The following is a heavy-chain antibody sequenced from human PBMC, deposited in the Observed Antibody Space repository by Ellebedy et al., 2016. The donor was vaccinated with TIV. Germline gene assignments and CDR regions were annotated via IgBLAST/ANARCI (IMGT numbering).Heavy chain of an antibody. CDR3: AKSRASWNLAIDYFAMDV. J-gene: IGHJ6*02. V-gene: IGHV3-23*01. Sequence: GESLKISXAASGFTFNSYAMSWVRQAPGKGLEWVSDISGSGGSTEYADSVKGRFTTSRDNAKNTLYLQMNSLRAEDSAVYYCAKSRASWNLAIDYFAMDVWGPGTSVTVSS. D-gene: IGHD1-7*01. CDR2: ISGSGGST. CDR1: GFTFNSYA.